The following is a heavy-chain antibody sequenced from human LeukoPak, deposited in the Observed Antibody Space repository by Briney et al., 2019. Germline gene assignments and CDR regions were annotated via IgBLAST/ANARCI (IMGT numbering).Heavy chain of an antibody. J-gene: IGHJ4*02. CDR3: ATGLRGYSGYDATDY. D-gene: IGHD5-12*01. CDR2: INPNSGGT. CDR1: GNTFTGYY. Sequence: GASVKVSCKASGNTFTGYYMHWVRQAPGQGLEWMGWINPNSGGTNYAQKFQGRVTMTRDASISTAYMELSRLRSDDTAVYYCATGLRGYSGYDATDYWGQGTLVTVSS. V-gene: IGHV1-2*02.